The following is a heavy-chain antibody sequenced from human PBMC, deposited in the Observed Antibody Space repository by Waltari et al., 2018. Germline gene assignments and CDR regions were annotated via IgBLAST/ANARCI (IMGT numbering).Heavy chain of an antibody. D-gene: IGHD3-22*01. CDR1: GFTFSSYS. CDR2: ISSSSSTI. Sequence: EVQLVESGGGLVQPGGSLRLSCAASGFTFSSYSMNWGRQAPGKGLEWVSYISSSSSTIYYADSVKGRFTISRDNAKNSLYLQMNSLRAEDTAVYYCARVVIPPDGMDVWGQGTTVTVSS. CDR3: ARVVIPPDGMDV. V-gene: IGHV3-48*01. J-gene: IGHJ6*02.